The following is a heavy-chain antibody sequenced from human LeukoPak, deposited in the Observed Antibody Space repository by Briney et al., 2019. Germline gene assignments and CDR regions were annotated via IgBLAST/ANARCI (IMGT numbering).Heavy chain of an antibody. D-gene: IGHD6-19*01. CDR3: ARGSGWPPHYMDV. CDR2: IYYSGST. Sequence: SETLSLTCTVSGGSISSYYWSWIRQPPGKGLEWIGYIYYSGSTNYNPSLKSRVTISVDTSKNQFSLKLSSVTAADTAVYYCARGSGWPPHYMDVWGKGTTVTISS. CDR1: GGSISSYY. J-gene: IGHJ6*03. V-gene: IGHV4-59*08.